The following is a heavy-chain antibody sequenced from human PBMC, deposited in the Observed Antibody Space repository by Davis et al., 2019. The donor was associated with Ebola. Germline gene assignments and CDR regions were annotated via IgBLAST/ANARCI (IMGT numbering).Heavy chain of an antibody. Sequence: ASVKVSCKASGYTFTSYGISWVRQAPGQGLEWMGWISAYNGNTNYAQKLQGRVTMTTDTSTSTAYMELRSLRSDDTAVYYCAGYESGIVVVPAAIVDWGWFDPWGQGTLVTVSS. CDR1: GYTFTSYG. CDR2: ISAYNGNT. CDR3: AGYESGIVVVPAAIVDWGWFDP. V-gene: IGHV1-18*01. D-gene: IGHD2-2*01. J-gene: IGHJ5*02.